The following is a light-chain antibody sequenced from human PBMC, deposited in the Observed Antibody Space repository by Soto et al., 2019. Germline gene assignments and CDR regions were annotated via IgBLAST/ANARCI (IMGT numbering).Light chain of an antibody. CDR1: QSVSSN. V-gene: IGKV3-15*01. CDR2: GAS. Sequence: TLSCRASQSVSSNLAWYQQKPGQAPRLLIYGASTRATGVPDRIIGSGSGTEFALTIGSLQPEDFAVYCCQPARSRPITFGQAIRL. CDR3: QPARSRPIT. J-gene: IGKJ5*01.